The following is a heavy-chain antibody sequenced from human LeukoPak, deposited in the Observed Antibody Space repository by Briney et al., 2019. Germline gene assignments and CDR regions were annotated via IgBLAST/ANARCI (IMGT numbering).Heavy chain of an antibody. V-gene: IGHV3-23*01. CDR3: ANDGWYYFDY. CDR1: GFTFNNYA. Sequence: GGSLRLSCAASGFTFNNYAMSWVRQAPGKGLEWVSTISGRGASTYYADSVKGRFTISRDNSNNALYLQMNSLRAEDTAVYSCANDGWYYFDYWGQGVLVTVSS. D-gene: IGHD6-19*01. CDR2: ISGRGAST. J-gene: IGHJ4*02.